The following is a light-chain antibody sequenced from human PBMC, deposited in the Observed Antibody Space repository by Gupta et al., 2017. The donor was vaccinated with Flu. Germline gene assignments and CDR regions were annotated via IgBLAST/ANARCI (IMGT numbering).Light chain of an antibody. J-gene: IGKJ3*01. CDR1: QSISRSY. CDR3: QQDGSSPFT. Sequence: GHLCLSPGERATLSCRASQSISRSYLAWYQQKPGQAPRLLIYGASSRATGIPDRFSGSGSGTDFTLTISRLEPEDFAVYSCQQDGSSPFTFGHGTKVDIK. V-gene: IGKV3-20*01. CDR2: GAS.